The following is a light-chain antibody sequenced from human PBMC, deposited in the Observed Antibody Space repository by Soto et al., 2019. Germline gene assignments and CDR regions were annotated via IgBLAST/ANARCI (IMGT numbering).Light chain of an antibody. V-gene: IGLV2-23*02. CDR3: CSYAGSSFYV. Sequence: SALTQPASVSGSPGQSITISCTGTSSVVGSYNLVSWYQQPPGKAPKLMIYEVSKRPSGVSNRFSGSKSGNTASLTISGLQAEDEADYYCCSYAGSSFYVFGTGTKVPVL. CDR1: SSVVGSYNL. CDR2: EVS. J-gene: IGLJ1*01.